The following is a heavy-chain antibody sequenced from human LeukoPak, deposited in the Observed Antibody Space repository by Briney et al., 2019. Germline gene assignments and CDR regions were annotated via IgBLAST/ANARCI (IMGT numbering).Heavy chain of an antibody. J-gene: IGHJ5*02. Sequence: SETLSLTCTVSGGSISSSSYYCGWIRQPPGKGLEWIGSIYYSGSTYYNPSLKSRVTISVDTSKNQFSLKLSSVTAADTAVYYCARAFGGYDSAWFDPWGQGTLVTVSS. V-gene: IGHV4-39*07. D-gene: IGHD5-12*01. CDR1: GGSISSSSYY. CDR3: ARAFGGYDSAWFDP. CDR2: IYYSGST.